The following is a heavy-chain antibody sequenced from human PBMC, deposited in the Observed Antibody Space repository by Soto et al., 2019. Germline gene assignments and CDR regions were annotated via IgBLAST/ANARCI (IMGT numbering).Heavy chain of an antibody. CDR1: GYTFTVYA. J-gene: IGHJ4*02. D-gene: IGHD6-19*01. V-gene: IGHV1-3*05. Sequence: QVQLVQSGAEEKKPGASVKVSCKASGYTFTVYAIHWVRQAPGQRLEWMGWINAGNGNTKYSQKFQGRVTITRDTVASAAYMELGSLRSEDTAVYYCAGAVAVPADLDYWGQGTLVTVSS. CDR3: AGAVAVPADLDY. CDR2: INAGNGNT.